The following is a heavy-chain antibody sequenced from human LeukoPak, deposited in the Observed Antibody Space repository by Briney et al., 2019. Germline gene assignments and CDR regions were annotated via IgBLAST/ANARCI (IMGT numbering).Heavy chain of an antibody. V-gene: IGHV4-39*07. CDR1: GGSISSSGYY. J-gene: IGHJ4*02. Sequence: SETLSLTCSVSGGSISSSGYYWGWIRQPPGKGLEWIGSMYYSGSTYHNPSLKSRVTISVDTSKNQFSLKLSSVTAADTAVYYCASLDGWLQSFNYWGQGTLVTVSS. D-gene: IGHD5-24*01. CDR3: ASLDGWLQSFNY. CDR2: MYYSGST.